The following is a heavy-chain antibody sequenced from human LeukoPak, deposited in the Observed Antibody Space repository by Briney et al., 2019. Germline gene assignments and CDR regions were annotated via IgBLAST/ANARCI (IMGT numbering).Heavy chain of an antibody. CDR3: AELGLTMIGGV. J-gene: IGHJ6*04. CDR2: ISSSGSTI. V-gene: IGHV3-48*03. CDR1: GFTFSSYE. D-gene: IGHD3-10*02. Sequence: GGSLRLSCAASGFTFSSYEMNWVRQAPGKGLEWVSYISSSGSTIYYADSAKGRFTISRDNAKNSLYLQMNSLRAEDTAVYYCAELGLTMIGGVWGKGTTVTISS.